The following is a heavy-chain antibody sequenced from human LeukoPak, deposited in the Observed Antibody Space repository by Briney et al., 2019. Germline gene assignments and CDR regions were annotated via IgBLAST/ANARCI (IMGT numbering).Heavy chain of an antibody. CDR3: AKDHAEALNYFDY. CDR2: ISYDGSNK. J-gene: IGHJ4*02. CDR1: GFTFSSYG. Sequence: GGSLRLSCAASGFTFSSYGMHWVRQAPGKGLEWMAVISYDGSNKYYADSVKGRFTISRDNSKNTLYLQMNSLRAEDTAVYYCAKDHAEALNYFDYWGQGTLVTVSS. V-gene: IGHV3-30*18.